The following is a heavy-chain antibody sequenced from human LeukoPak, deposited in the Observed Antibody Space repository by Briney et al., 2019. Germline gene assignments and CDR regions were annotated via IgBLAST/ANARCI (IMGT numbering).Heavy chain of an antibody. CDR1: GFTFSSYA. J-gene: IGHJ6*02. CDR2: ISYDGSNK. V-gene: IGHV3-30-3*01. CDR3: ARMSPPYCSGGSCYSGDYYYYGMDV. Sequence: GGSLRLSCAASGFTFSSYAMHWVRQAPGKGLEWVAVISYDGSNKYYADSVKGRFTISRDNSKNTLYLQMNSLRAEDTAVYYCARMSPPYCSGGSCYSGDYYYYGMDVWGQGTTVTVPS. D-gene: IGHD2-15*01.